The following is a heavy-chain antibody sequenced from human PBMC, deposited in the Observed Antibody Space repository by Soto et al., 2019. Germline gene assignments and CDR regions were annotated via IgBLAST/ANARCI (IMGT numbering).Heavy chain of an antibody. CDR2: ISGSGGST. Sequence: GGSLRLSCAASGFTFSSYAMSWVRQAPGKGLEWVSAISGSGGSTYYADSVKGRFTISRDNSKNTLYLQMNSLRAEDTAVYYCAKPQYYDYVWGSYRYTRPRWGQGTLVTVSS. CDR3: AKPQYYDYVWGSYRYTRPR. D-gene: IGHD3-16*02. CDR1: GFTFSSYA. V-gene: IGHV3-23*01. J-gene: IGHJ4*02.